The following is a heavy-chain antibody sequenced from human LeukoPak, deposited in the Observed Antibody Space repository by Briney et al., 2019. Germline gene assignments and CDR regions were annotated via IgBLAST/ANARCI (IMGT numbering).Heavy chain of an antibody. CDR3: AKGLDTAMPGGFDI. J-gene: IGHJ3*02. CDR1: GFTFDDYA. CDR2: ISWNSGSI. V-gene: IGHV3-9*01. Sequence: GGSLRLSCAASGFTFDDYAMHWVRQAPGKGLEWVSGISWNSGSIGYADSVKGRFTISRDNAKNSLYLQMNSLRAEDTALYYCAKGLDTAMPGGFDIWGQGTMVTVSS. D-gene: IGHD5-18*01.